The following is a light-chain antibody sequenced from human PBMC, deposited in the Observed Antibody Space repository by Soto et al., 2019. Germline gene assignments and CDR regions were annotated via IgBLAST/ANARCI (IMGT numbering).Light chain of an antibody. J-gene: IGKJ4*01. CDR1: QGIIKF. V-gene: IGKV1-9*01. Sequence: IQLTETPGARASSVGWICTSTCRSSQGIIKFLAWYQQKPGQAPKLLIYAASSLQSGGPSRFSGSGFGTDFTLTITSLQPEDFATYYCQQVESYPSTFGGGTKVDI. CDR2: AAS. CDR3: QQVESYPST.